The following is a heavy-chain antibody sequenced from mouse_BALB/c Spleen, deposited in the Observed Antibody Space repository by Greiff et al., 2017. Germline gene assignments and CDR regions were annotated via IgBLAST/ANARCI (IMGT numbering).Heavy chain of an antibody. D-gene: IGHD1-1*01. J-gene: IGHJ2*01. CDR1: GFSLTSYG. CDR3: ARDFSNYYGSSPSFDY. CDR2: IWAGGST. Sequence: QVQLKESGPGLVAPSQSLSITCTVSGFSLTSYGVHWVRQPPGKGLEWLGVIWAGGSTNYNSALMSRLSISKDNSKGQVFLKMNSLQTDDTAMYYCARDFSNYYGSSPSFDYWGQGTTLTVSS. V-gene: IGHV2-9*02.